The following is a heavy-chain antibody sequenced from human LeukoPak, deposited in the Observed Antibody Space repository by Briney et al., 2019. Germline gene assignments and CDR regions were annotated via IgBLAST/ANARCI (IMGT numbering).Heavy chain of an antibody. CDR1: GFTFSSYA. CDR3: ARDAGLDY. J-gene: IGHJ4*02. CDR2: ISGGGSGT. D-gene: IGHD3/OR15-3a*01. V-gene: IGHV3-23*01. Sequence: GGSLRLSFAPSGFTFSSYAMSWVRQAPGKGLEWVAVISGGGSGTYYADSVRGRFTISRDNSKNTVYLQMNSLRAEDTAVYYCARDAGLDYWGQGTLVTVSS.